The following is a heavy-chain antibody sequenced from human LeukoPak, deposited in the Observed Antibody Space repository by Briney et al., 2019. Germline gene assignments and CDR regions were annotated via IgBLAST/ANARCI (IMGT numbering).Heavy chain of an antibody. CDR3: AKDTCSGGSCYYYYGMDV. V-gene: IGHV3-30*18. CDR2: ISYDGSNK. Sequence: GRSLRLSCAASGFTFSSYGMHWVRQAPGKGLEWVAVISYDGSNKYYADSVKGRFTISRDNSKNTLYLQMNSLRAEDKAVYYCAKDTCSGGSCYYYYGMDVWGQGTTVTVSS. CDR1: GFTFSSYG. D-gene: IGHD2-15*01. J-gene: IGHJ6*02.